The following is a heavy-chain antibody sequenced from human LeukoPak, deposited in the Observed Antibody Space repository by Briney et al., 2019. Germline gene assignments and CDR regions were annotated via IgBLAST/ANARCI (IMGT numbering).Heavy chain of an antibody. CDR1: GGSISSSSYY. V-gene: IGHV4-39*01. Sequence: PSETLSLTCTVSGGSISSSSYYWGWIRQPPGKGLEGSGSIYYSGSTYYNPSLKSRVTISVDTSKNQFSLKLSSVTAADTAVYYCATSFLWFGETRLDYWGQGTLVTVSS. D-gene: IGHD3-10*01. CDR3: ATSFLWFGETRLDY. CDR2: IYYSGST. J-gene: IGHJ4*02.